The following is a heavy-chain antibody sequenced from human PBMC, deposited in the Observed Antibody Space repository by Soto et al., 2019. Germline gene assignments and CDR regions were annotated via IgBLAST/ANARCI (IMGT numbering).Heavy chain of an antibody. D-gene: IGHD6-13*01. CDR1: SYTFTSYG. Sequence: QVQLVQSGAEVKKPGASVKVSCKASSYTFTSYGISWVRQAPGQGLEWMGWISAYNGNTNYAQKLQGRVTMTTDTTTSTAYMELRSLRSDDTAVYYCAREGSSFLGHDYYYYYGMDVWGQGTTVTVSS. J-gene: IGHJ6*02. V-gene: IGHV1-18*04. CDR2: ISAYNGNT. CDR3: AREGSSFLGHDYYYYYGMDV.